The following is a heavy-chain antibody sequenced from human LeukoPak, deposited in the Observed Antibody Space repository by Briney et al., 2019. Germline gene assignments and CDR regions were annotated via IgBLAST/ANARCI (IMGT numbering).Heavy chain of an antibody. CDR2: INHSGST. CDR1: GGSFSGYY. Sequence: PSETLSLTCAVYGGSFSGYYWSWIRQPPGKGLGWIGEINHSGSTNYNPSLKSRVTISVDTSKNQFSLKLSSVTAADTAVYYCARGWSSSGYYYYYYMDVWGKGTTVTVSS. D-gene: IGHD3-22*01. V-gene: IGHV4-34*01. CDR3: ARGWSSSGYYYYYYMDV. J-gene: IGHJ6*03.